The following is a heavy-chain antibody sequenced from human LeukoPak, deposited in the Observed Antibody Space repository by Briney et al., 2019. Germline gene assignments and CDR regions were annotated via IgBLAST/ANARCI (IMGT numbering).Heavy chain of an antibody. Sequence: GGSLRLSCAASGFTFSSYSMNWVRQAPGKGLEWVSSISSSSSYIYYADSVKGRFTISRDNAKNSLYLQMNSLRAEDTAVYYCAKGPLPTVTSPIDYWGQGTLVTVSS. J-gene: IGHJ4*02. CDR3: AKGPLPTVTSPIDY. V-gene: IGHV3-21*01. CDR2: ISSSSSYI. D-gene: IGHD4-17*01. CDR1: GFTFSSYS.